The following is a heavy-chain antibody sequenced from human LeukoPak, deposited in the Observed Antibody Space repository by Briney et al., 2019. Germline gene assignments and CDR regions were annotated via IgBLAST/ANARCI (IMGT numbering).Heavy chain of an antibody. CDR3: AKTHSGYVY. J-gene: IGHJ4*02. V-gene: IGHV3-23*01. CDR2: ISGSGGST. CDR1: GFTFSSYG. Sequence: GGTLRLSCAAPGFTFSSYGMSWVRQAPGKGLEWVSAISGSGGSTYYADSVKGRFTISRDNSKNTLYLQMNSLRAEDTAVYYCAKTHSGYVYWGQGSLVTVSS. D-gene: IGHD5-12*01.